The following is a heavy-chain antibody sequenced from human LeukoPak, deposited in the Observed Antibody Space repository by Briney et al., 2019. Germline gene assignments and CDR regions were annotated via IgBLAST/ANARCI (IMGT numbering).Heavy chain of an antibody. J-gene: IGHJ4*02. V-gene: IGHV3-30*18. CDR3: AKVAKGNIVVVTALDY. Sequence: GGSLRLSCAASKFTFSNYGMHWVRQAPGKGLEWVAVISSDGSNKYYADSVKGRFTISRDNSKNTLYLQMNSLRAEDTAVYYCAKVAKGNIVVVTALDYWGQGTLVTVSS. CDR2: ISSDGSNK. CDR1: KFTFSNYG. D-gene: IGHD2-21*02.